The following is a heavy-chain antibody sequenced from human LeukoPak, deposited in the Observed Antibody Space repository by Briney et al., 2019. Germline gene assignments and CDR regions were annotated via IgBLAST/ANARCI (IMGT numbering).Heavy chain of an antibody. D-gene: IGHD5-18*01. J-gene: IGHJ4*02. CDR3: ASRKDTPHLPDY. CDR1: GFTFSSYA. Sequence: GRSLRLSCAASGFTFSSYAMHWVRQAPGKGLEWVAVISYDGSNKYYADSVKGRFTISRDNSKSTLYLQMNSLRAEDTAVYYCASRKDTPHLPDYWGQGTLVTVSS. CDR2: ISYDGSNK. V-gene: IGHV3-30-3*01.